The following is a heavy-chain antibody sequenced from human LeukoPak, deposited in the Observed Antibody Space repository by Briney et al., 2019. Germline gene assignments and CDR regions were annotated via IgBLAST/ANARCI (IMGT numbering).Heavy chain of an antibody. D-gene: IGHD3-10*01. J-gene: IGHJ4*02. CDR3: ARGRGSGSYPHDY. V-gene: IGHV4-38-2*01. Sequence: SETLSLACAVYGGSFSGHYWGWIRQPPGKELEWIGSIYHSGTTYYNPSLKSRVTISVDTSKNQFSLKLSSVTAADTAVYYCARGRGSGSYPHDYWGQGTLVTVSS. CDR1: GGSFSGHY. CDR2: IYHSGTT.